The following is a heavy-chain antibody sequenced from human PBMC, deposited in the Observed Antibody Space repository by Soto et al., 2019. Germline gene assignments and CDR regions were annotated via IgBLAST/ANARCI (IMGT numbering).Heavy chain of an antibody. CDR3: ARGEQGGGSCYSACAFDI. CDR2: IYYSGST. V-gene: IGHV4-59*01. J-gene: IGHJ3*02. D-gene: IGHD2-15*01. CDR1: GGSISSYY. Sequence: PSETLSLTCTVSGGSISSYYWSWIRQPPGKGLEWIGYIYYSGSTNYDPSLKSRVTISVDTSKNQFSLKLSSVTAADTAVYYCARGEQGGGSCYSACAFDIWGQGTMVTVSS.